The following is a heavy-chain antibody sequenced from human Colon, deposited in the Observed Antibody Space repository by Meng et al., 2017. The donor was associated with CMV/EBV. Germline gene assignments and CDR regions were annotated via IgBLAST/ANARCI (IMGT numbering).Heavy chain of an antibody. D-gene: IGHD3-10*01. V-gene: IGHV3-23*01. CDR1: GLSFKSYA. Sequence: GESLKISCAFSGLSFKSYAMTWVRQAPGQGLEWVAVISSSGDETYYADSVQGRFTISRDNSKNTLYLQMNSLRAEDTAVYYCAKDHYPGGHDAFDIWGQGTMVTVSS. CDR2: ISSSGDET. CDR3: AKDHYPGGHDAFDI. J-gene: IGHJ3*02.